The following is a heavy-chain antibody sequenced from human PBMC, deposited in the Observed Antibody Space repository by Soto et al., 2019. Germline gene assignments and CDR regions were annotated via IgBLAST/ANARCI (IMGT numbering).Heavy chain of an antibody. CDR2: IYSGGST. V-gene: IGHV3-53*04. CDR1: GFTVSSNY. Sequence: EVQLVESGGGLVQPGGSLRLSCAASGFTVSSNYMSWVRQAPGKGLEWVSVIYSGGSTYYADSVKGRFTISRHNSKNTLDLQMNSLRAEDTAVYYCARYTYSSPGEYYFDYWSQGTLVTFAS. CDR3: ARYTYSSPGEYYFDY. J-gene: IGHJ4*02. D-gene: IGHD6-13*01.